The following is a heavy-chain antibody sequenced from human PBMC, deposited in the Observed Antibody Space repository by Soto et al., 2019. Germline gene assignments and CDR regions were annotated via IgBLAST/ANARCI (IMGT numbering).Heavy chain of an antibody. D-gene: IGHD6-13*01. CDR2: IYYNGKT. CDR1: GGSLSNYY. Sequence: SETLSLTCTVSGGSLSNYYWSWIRQPPGKGLEYIGYIYYNGKTNYNPSLKSRITINPDTSKNQFSLQLHSVTPEDTAVYYCARGSYTSTWSWGQGTLVTVSS. V-gene: IGHV4-59*12. J-gene: IGHJ5*02. CDR3: ARGSYTSTWS.